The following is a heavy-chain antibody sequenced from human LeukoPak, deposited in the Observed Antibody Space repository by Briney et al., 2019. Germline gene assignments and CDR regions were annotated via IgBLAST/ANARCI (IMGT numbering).Heavy chain of an antibody. V-gene: IGHV1-2*02. D-gene: IGHD3-22*01. Sequence: ASVKVSCKASGYTFTGYYMHWVRQAPGQGLEWMGWINPNSGGTNYAQKFQGGVTMTRDTSISTAYMELSRLRSDDTAVYYCARAFGYDSNPLPDYWGQGTLVTVSS. CDR3: ARAFGYDSNPLPDY. CDR2: INPNSGGT. J-gene: IGHJ4*02. CDR1: GYTFTGYY.